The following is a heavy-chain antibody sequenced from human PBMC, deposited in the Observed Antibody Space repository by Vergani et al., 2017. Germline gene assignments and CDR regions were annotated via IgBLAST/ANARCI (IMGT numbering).Heavy chain of an antibody. V-gene: IGHV3-30-3*02. Sequence: QVQLVESGGGVVQPGRSLRLSCAASGFTFSSYAMHWVRQAPGKGLEWVAVISYDGSNKYYADSVKGRFTISRDNSKNTLYLQMNSLRAEDTAVYYCAKQEVATIDGTFDYWGQGTLVTVSS. J-gene: IGHJ4*02. CDR1: GFTFSSYA. D-gene: IGHD5-12*01. CDR2: ISYDGSNK. CDR3: AKQEVATIDGTFDY.